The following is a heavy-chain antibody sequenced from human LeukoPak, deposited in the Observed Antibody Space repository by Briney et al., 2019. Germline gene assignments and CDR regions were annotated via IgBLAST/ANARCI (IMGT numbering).Heavy chain of an antibody. CDR3: AKSRIVGATTWHYFDY. Sequence: PGGSLRLSCAASGFTFSSYAMSWVRQAPGKGLEWVSAISGSGGSTYYADSVKGRFTISGDNSKNTLYLQMNSLRAEDTAVYYCAKSRIVGATTWHYFDYWGQGTLVTVSS. CDR1: GFTFSSYA. D-gene: IGHD1-26*01. J-gene: IGHJ4*02. CDR2: ISGSGGST. V-gene: IGHV3-23*01.